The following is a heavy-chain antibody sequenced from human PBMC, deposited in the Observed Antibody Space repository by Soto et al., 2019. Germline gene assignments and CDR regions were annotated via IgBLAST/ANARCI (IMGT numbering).Heavy chain of an antibody. Sequence: SETLCLTWTVFGGSISSDSWTWIRQPPGEGLEWIGYIDYSGRTNYSPSLQSRVTISVDTSKNQFSLRLSPVTAADTAMYYCARVGKNSDYYYYYMDVWGKGTTVTVSS. CDR1: GGSISSDS. CDR2: IDYSGRT. D-gene: IGHD7-27*01. CDR3: ARVGKNSDYYYYYMDV. V-gene: IGHV4-59*01. J-gene: IGHJ6*03.